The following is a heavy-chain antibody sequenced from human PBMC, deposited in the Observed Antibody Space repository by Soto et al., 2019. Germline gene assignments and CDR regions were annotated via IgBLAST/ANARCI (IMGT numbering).Heavy chain of an antibody. V-gene: IGHV1-18*01. Sequence: GPSVKVSCNASGYTFTSYGISWVLQAPGQGLEWMGWISAYNGNTNYAQKLQGRVTMTTDTSTSTAYMELRSLRSDDTAVYYCARIYCSGGSCCVGYYYYYYMDVWGKGTTVTVSS. CDR1: GYTFTSYG. CDR3: ARIYCSGGSCCVGYYYYYYMDV. D-gene: IGHD2-15*01. J-gene: IGHJ6*03. CDR2: ISAYNGNT.